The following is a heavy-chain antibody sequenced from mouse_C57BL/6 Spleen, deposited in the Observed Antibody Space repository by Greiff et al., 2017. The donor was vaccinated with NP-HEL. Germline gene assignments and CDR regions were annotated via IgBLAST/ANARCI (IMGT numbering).Heavy chain of an antibody. Sequence: EVHLVESGGGLVQPGGSMKLSCVASGFTFSNYWMNWVRQSPEKGLEWVAQIRLKSDNYATHYAESVKGRFTISRDDSKSSVYLQMNNLRAEDTGIYYCTGGGYGSSYEAMDYWGQGTSVTVSS. V-gene: IGHV6-3*01. J-gene: IGHJ4*01. CDR2: IRLKSDNYAT. CDR1: GFTFSNYW. CDR3: TGGGYGSSYEAMDY. D-gene: IGHD1-1*01.